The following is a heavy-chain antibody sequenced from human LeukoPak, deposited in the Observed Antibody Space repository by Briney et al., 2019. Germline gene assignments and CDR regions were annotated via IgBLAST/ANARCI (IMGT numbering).Heavy chain of an antibody. V-gene: IGHV3-30*04. CDR2: ISYDGSNK. CDR1: GFTFSSYA. J-gene: IGHJ6*03. CDR3: AKDALRCTNGVCYTGDYYYYYYMDV. Sequence: GRSLRLSCAASGFTFSSYARHWVRQAPGKGLEWVAVISYDGSNKYYADSVKGRFTISRDNSKNTLYLQMNRLRAEDTAVYYCAKDALRCTNGVCYTGDYYYYYYMDVWGKGTTVTVSS. D-gene: IGHD2-8*01.